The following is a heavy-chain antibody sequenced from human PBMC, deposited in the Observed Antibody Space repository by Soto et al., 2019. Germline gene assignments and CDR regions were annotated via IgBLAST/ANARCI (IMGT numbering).Heavy chain of an antibody. Sequence: GGSLRLSCAASGFTFSSYGMHWVRQAPGKGLEWVAVIWYDGSNKYYADSVKGRFTISRDNSKNTLYLQMNSLRAEDTAVYYCARDSSYDSSGYYNVHHYYGIDVWGQGTTVTVSS. CDR1: GFTFSSYG. V-gene: IGHV3-33*01. D-gene: IGHD3-22*01. CDR2: IWYDGSNK. CDR3: ARDSSYDSSGYYNVHHYYGIDV. J-gene: IGHJ6*02.